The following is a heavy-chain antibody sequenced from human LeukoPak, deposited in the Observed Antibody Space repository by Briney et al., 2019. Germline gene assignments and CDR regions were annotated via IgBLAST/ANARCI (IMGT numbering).Heavy chain of an antibody. J-gene: IGHJ4*02. CDR1: GYTFTGYY. D-gene: IGHD5-18*01. CDR2: INPNSGGT. CDR3: ARASRGSAMVENDY. V-gene: IGHV1-2*02. Sequence: ASVKVSCKASGYTFTGYYMHWVRQAPGQGLEWMGWINPNSGGTNYAQKFQGRVTMTRDTSISTAYMKLSRLRSDDTAVYYCARASRGSAMVENDYWGQGTLVTVSS.